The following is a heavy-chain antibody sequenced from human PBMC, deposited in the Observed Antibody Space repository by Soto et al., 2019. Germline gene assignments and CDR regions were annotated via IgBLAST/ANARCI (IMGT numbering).Heavy chain of an antibody. V-gene: IGHV1-8*01. CDR1: GYTFTTYD. J-gene: IGHJ4*02. CDR2: MNPNSGNT. Sequence: QVQLVQSGAEEKRPGASVKVSCKASGYTFTTYDMNWVRQATGQGPEWMGWMNPNSGNTGYAQEFQGRVTMTRDTSINTAYMELSSLTPDDTAVYYCARGLWELDFWGQGTLVTVPS. CDR3: ARGLWELDF. D-gene: IGHD1-26*01.